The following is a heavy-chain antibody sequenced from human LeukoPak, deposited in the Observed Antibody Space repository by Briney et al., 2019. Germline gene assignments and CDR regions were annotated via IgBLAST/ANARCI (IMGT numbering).Heavy chain of an antibody. CDR1: GYTFTTYG. D-gene: IGHD3-3*01. Sequence: GASVKVSCKASGYTFTTYGISWVRQAPGQGLEWMGWISAYNGNTNYAQKFQGRVTMTTDTSTSTAYMELRSLRSDDTAVYYCARGILRFPPLFWFDPWGQGTLVTVSS. J-gene: IGHJ5*02. V-gene: IGHV1-18*01. CDR3: ARGILRFPPLFWFDP. CDR2: ISAYNGNT.